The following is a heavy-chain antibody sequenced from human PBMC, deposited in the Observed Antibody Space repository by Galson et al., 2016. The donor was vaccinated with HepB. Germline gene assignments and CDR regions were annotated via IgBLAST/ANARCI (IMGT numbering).Heavy chain of an antibody. CDR2: TSYDGGNK. J-gene: IGHJ4*02. CDR1: GFAFNSYS. Sequence: SLRLSCAASGFAFNSYSMHWVRQAPGNGLEWVAFTSYDGGNKFYADSVKGRFTISRDNSQNTLYLQMNSLRAEDTAVYYCATSPRGYYNGATYSSQYRTFDYWGQGTLVTVSS. V-gene: IGHV3-30*04. CDR3: ATSPRGYYNGATYSSQYRTFDY. D-gene: IGHD2-15*01.